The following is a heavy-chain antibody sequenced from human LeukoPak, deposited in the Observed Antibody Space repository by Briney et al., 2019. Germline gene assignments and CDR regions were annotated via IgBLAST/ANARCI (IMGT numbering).Heavy chain of an antibody. J-gene: IGHJ4*02. D-gene: IGHD2-15*01. V-gene: IGHV3-23*01. CDR3: AKVTKSYCSGGSCNLDY. CDR1: GFTFSSYA. Sequence: PGGSLRLSCSASGFTFSSYAMSWVRQAPGKGMEWVSAICSSGTSTYYADSVKGRFTIYRDNSKNTLYLQMNSPRAEDTAVYYCAKVTKSYCSGGSCNLDYWGQGTLVTVSS. CDR2: ICSSGTST.